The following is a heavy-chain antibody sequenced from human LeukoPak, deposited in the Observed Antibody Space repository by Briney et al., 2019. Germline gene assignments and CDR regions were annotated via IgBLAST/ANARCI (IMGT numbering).Heavy chain of an antibody. Sequence: PGRSLRLSCAASGFTFSSYGMHWVRQAPGKGLEWVAVIWYDGSNKYYADSVKGRFTISRDNSKNTLYLQMNSLRAEDTAVYYCASDCGGDCYSLDYWGQGTLVTVSS. D-gene: IGHD2-21*02. CDR2: IWYDGSNK. CDR1: GFTFSSYG. V-gene: IGHV3-33*01. CDR3: ASDCGGDCYSLDY. J-gene: IGHJ4*02.